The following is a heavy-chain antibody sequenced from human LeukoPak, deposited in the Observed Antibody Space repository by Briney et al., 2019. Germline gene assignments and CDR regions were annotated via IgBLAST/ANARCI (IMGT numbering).Heavy chain of an antibody. CDR3: AKDRTTVTTGGVDY. Sequence: PGGSLRPSCAASGFTFSSYGMHWVRQAPGKGLEWVAFIRYDGSNKFYADSVKGRVTISRDNSKNTLYLQMNSLRAEDTAVYYCAKDRTTVTTGGVDYWGQGTLVTVSS. V-gene: IGHV3-30*02. CDR1: GFTFSSYG. CDR2: IRYDGSNK. D-gene: IGHD4-17*01. J-gene: IGHJ4*02.